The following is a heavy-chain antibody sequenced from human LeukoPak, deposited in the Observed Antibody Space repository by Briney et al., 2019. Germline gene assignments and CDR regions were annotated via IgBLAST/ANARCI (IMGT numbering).Heavy chain of an antibody. CDR1: GYTFTRYY. Sequence: EASVKVSCKASGYTFTRYYMHWVRQAPGQGLEWMGIINPSGGSTSYAQKFQGRVTMTRDTSTSTVYMELSSPRSEDTAVYYCASYYGSGSYPYYYYYYMDVWGKGTTVTVSS. V-gene: IGHV1-46*03. CDR3: ASYYGSGSYPYYYYYYMDV. J-gene: IGHJ6*03. CDR2: INPSGGST. D-gene: IGHD3-10*01.